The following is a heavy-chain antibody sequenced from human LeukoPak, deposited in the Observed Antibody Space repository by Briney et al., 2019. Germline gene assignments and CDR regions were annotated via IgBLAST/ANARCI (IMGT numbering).Heavy chain of an antibody. CDR3: ARDGYNGVDY. CDR2: IYYSGST. J-gene: IGHJ4*02. V-gene: IGHV4-59*01. CDR1: GGSISSYY. D-gene: IGHD5-24*01. Sequence: PSETLSLTCTVSGGSISSYYWSWIRQPPGKGLEWIGYIYYSGSTNYSPSLKSRVTISVDTSKNQFSLKLSSVTAADTAVYYCARDGYNGVDYWGQGTLVTVSS.